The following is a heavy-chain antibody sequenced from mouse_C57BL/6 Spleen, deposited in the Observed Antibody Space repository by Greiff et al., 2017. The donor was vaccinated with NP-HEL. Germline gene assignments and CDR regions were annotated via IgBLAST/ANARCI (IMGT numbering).Heavy chain of an antibody. CDR3: TSARGGLRSDWFAY. V-gene: IGHV1-5*01. CDR2: IYPGNSDT. Sequence: EVKVEESGTVLARPGASVKMSCKTSGYTFTSYWMHWVKQRPGQGLEWIGAIYPGNSDTSYNQKFKGKAKLTAVTSASTAYMELSSLTNEDSAVYYCTSARGGLRSDWFAYWGQGTLVTVSA. D-gene: IGHD1-1*02. CDR1: GYTFTSYW. J-gene: IGHJ3*01.